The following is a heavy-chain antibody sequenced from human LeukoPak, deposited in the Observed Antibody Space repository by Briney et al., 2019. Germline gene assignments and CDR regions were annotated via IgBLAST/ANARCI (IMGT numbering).Heavy chain of an antibody. J-gene: IGHJ4*02. V-gene: IGHV3-30-3*01. CDR3: ARDPYSSSSGSGDY. Sequence: PGGSLRLSCAGSGFTFSRYVMHWVRQAPGKELEWVAVIAYDGIDKFYADSVKGRFTISRDNARNTLFLQMNSLRAEDTAVYYCARDPYSSSSGSGDYWGQGTLVTVSS. CDR2: IAYDGIDK. CDR1: GFTFSRYV. D-gene: IGHD6-13*01.